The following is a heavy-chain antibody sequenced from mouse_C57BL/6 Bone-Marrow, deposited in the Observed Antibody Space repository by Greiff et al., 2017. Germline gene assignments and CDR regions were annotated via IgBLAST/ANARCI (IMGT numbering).Heavy chain of an antibody. CDR1: GFNIKDDY. CDR2: IDPENGDT. V-gene: IGHV14-4*01. J-gene: IGHJ1*03. D-gene: IGHD1-1*01. Sequence: VQLQQSGAELVRPGASVKLSCTASGFNIKDDYMHWVKQRPEQGLEWIGWIDPENGDTEYASKFQGKATITADTSSKTAYLQLSSLTSEDTAVYYCTDYGSSNWYFDVWGTGTTVTVSS. CDR3: TDYGSSNWYFDV.